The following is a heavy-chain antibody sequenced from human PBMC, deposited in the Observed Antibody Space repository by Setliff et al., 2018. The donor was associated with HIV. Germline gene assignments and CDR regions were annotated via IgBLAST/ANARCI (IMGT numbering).Heavy chain of an antibody. D-gene: IGHD3-9*01. V-gene: IGHV1-18*04. CDR2: ISAYNGNT. J-gene: IGHJ5*02. Sequence: ASVKVSCKASGYNFINYGISWVRQAPGQGLEWMGWISAYNGNTNYAPRLLGRVTMTTDTSTSTAYMEVRSLSSDDTAVYYCARARLQGIVTAVGPRDNCLDPWGQGTRVT. CDR3: ARARLQGIVTAVGPRDNCLDP. CDR1: GYNFINYG.